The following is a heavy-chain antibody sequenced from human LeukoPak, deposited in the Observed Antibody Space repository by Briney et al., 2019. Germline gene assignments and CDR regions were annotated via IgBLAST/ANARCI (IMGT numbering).Heavy chain of an antibody. D-gene: IGHD2-2*01. J-gene: IGHJ4*02. CDR1: GGSISSGGYY. Sequence: SETLSLTCTVSGGSISSGGYYWIWIRQHPGKGLEWIGYIYYSGSTYYNPSLKSRVTISVDTSKNQFSLKLSSVTAADTAVYYSARNERYCRSTSCLDYWGQGTLVTVSS. V-gene: IGHV4-31*03. CDR3: ARNERYCRSTSCLDY. CDR2: IYYSGST.